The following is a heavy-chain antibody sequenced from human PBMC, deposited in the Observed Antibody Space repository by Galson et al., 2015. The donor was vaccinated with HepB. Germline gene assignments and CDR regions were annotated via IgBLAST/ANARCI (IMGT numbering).Heavy chain of an antibody. CDR3: ARTGYDFYYGSYYYYYMDV. D-gene: IGHD3-3*01. CDR1: GFSLSTSGMC. CDR2: IDWDDDK. V-gene: IGHV2-70*01. Sequence: PALVKPTQTLTLTCTFSGFSLSTSGMCVSWIRQPPGKALEWLALIDWDDDKYYSTSLKTRLTISKDTSKNQVVLTMTNMDPVDTATYYCARTGYDFYYGSYYYYYMDVWGKGTTVTVSS. J-gene: IGHJ6*03.